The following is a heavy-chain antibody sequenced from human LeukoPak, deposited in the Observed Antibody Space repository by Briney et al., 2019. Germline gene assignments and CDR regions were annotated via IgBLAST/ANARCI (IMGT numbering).Heavy chain of an antibody. J-gene: IGHJ4*02. CDR1: GGSISSGGYS. V-gene: IGHV4-30-2*01. D-gene: IGHD2-15*01. Sequence: SETLSLTCAVSGGSISSGGYSWSWIRQPPGKGLEWIGYIYHSGSTYYNPSLKSRVTISVDRSKNQFSLKLSSVTAADTAVYYCARGDPGYCSGGSCPPSHFDYWGQGTLVTVSS. CDR2: IYHSGST. CDR3: ARGDPGYCSGGSCPPSHFDY.